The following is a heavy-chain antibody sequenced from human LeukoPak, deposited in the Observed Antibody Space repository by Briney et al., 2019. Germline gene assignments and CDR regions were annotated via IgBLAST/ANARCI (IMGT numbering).Heavy chain of an antibody. CDR2: INPDGSTI. V-gene: IGHV3-74*01. Sequence: GGCLRLSCAASGFTFSSYGMHWVRQVPGEVLVWVSRINPDGSTISYADTVKGRFAISRDNAKSTLYLQMNSLRAEYTAMYYCSKDTFGAEDYWGQGTLVTVSS. CDR3: SKDTFGAEDY. CDR1: GFTFSSYG. D-gene: IGHD3-10*01. J-gene: IGHJ4*02.